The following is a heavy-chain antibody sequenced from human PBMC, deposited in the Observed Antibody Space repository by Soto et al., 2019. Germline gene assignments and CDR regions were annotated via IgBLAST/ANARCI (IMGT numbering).Heavy chain of an antibody. D-gene: IGHD1-26*01. CDR2: ISGSGGTT. V-gene: IGHV3-23*01. CDR3: AKMKGPTTDYGMDV. J-gene: IGHJ6*02. CDR1: GFTFSSDA. Sequence: GGSLRLSCGASGFTFSSDAMSWVRQAPGKGLEWVSAISGSGGTTYYADSVKGRFTISRDNSKNTLYLQMNSLRAEDTAVYYCAKMKGPTTDYGMDVWGQGTTVTVSS.